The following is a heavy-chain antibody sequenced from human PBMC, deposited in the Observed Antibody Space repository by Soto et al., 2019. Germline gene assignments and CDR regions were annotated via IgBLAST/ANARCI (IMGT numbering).Heavy chain of an antibody. CDR3: AREYYYYDS. V-gene: IGHV3-30-3*01. CDR2: ISYDGSNK. Sequence: QVQLVESGGGVVQRGRSLRLSCAASGFTFSSYAMHWVRQAPGKGLEWVAVISYDGSNKYYADSVKGRLTISRDNSKNTLYLQMNSLRAEDTAVYYCAREYYYYDSWGQGTLVTVSS. D-gene: IGHD2-15*01. CDR1: GFTFSSYA. J-gene: IGHJ4*02.